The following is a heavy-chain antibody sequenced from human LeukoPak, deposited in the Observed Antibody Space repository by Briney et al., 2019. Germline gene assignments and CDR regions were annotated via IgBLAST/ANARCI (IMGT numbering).Heavy chain of an antibody. Sequence: SVKVSCKASGFTFTSSAMQWVRQACGQRLEWIGWIVVGSGNTNYAQKFQERVTITRDMSTSTAYMELSSLRSEDTAVYYCAARRGIAVNWFDPWGQGTLVTVSS. CDR2: IVVGSGNT. V-gene: IGHV1-58*02. J-gene: IGHJ5*02. CDR3: AARRGIAVNWFDP. D-gene: IGHD6-19*01. CDR1: GFTFTSSA.